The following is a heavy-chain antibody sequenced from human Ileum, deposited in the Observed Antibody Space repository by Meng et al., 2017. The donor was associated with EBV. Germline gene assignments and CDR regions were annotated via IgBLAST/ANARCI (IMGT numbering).Heavy chain of an antibody. CDR3: TYAPLGY. D-gene: IGHD2-2*01. CDR2: ISVSGTRK. V-gene: IGHV3-23*01. CDR1: GFSFSSYA. J-gene: IGHJ4*02. Sequence: VQLFGSGGGSLQPGGSLTPSCVASGFSFSSYALTWVRQAPGKGLEWVSGISVSGTRKSYADSVKGRFIISRDNTENAIYLQMHSLRVEDTATYYCTYAPLGYWGQGTLVTVSS.